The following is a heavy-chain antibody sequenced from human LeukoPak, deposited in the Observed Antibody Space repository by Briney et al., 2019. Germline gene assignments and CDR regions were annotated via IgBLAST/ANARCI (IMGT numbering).Heavy chain of an antibody. Sequence: GGSLRLSCSASGFSFSSYSMDWVRQAPGKGLEYVSGISANGGSTCCADSVKGRFTISRDSSKNTLYLQMSSLRAEDTALYYCVKIAADWGQGALVTVSS. CDR3: VKIAAD. V-gene: IGHV3-64D*06. CDR1: GFSFSSYS. J-gene: IGHJ4*02. D-gene: IGHD6-13*01. CDR2: ISANGGST.